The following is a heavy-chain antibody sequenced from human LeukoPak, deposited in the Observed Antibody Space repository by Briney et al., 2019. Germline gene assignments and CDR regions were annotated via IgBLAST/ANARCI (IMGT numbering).Heavy chain of an antibody. Sequence: KPGGSLRLSCAASGFTFSDYYMSWIRQAPGKGLEWVSYISSSGSTIYYADSVKGRFTISRVNAKNSLYLQMNSLRAEDTAVYYCARRRYNWNAIDYWGQGTLVTVSS. V-gene: IGHV3-11*01. D-gene: IGHD1-20*01. CDR2: ISSSGSTI. CDR3: ARRRYNWNAIDY. J-gene: IGHJ4*02. CDR1: GFTFSDYY.